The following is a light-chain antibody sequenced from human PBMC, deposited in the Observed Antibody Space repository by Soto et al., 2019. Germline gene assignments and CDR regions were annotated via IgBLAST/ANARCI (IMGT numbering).Light chain of an antibody. CDR2: KNN. CDR3: AAWDDSLSGPGV. CDR1: SSNIGNFY. J-gene: IGLJ7*01. V-gene: IGLV1-47*01. Sequence: QSVLTQPPSASGTPGQRVTISCSGSSSNIGNFYVYWYQQLPVTAPKLLIYKNNQRPLGVPDRFSGSKSGTSASLAISGLRSEDEADYYCAAWDDSLSGPGVFGGGTQLTVL.